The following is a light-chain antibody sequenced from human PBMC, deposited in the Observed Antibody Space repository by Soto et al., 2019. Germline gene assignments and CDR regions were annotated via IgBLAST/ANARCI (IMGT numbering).Light chain of an antibody. J-gene: IGLJ1*01. CDR1: SSDVGGYNY. CDR2: EVS. CDR3: SSYVGSKNFV. Sequence: QSVLTQPPSASGSPGQSVTISCTGTSSDVGGYNYVSWYQQHPGKAPKLIIYEVSKRPSGVPDRFSGSKSGNTASLTVSGLQADDEADYYCSSYVGSKNFVFGTGTKVTVL. V-gene: IGLV2-8*01.